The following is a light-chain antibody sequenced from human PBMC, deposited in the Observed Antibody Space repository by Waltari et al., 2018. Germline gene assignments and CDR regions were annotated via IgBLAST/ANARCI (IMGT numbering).Light chain of an antibody. J-gene: IGKJ1*01. CDR2: DSS. CDR1: QFINTY. Sequence: DSQMAQSLSSLSASIGNRVTLTCRTSQFINTYLNWYQHKPWEAPKLLMYDSSTLQLGVPSRFSGSGSGTDFTLTISSLQPEDIATYYCQHSFGNPPWTFGRGTKV. CDR3: QHSFGNPPWT. V-gene: IGKV1-39*01.